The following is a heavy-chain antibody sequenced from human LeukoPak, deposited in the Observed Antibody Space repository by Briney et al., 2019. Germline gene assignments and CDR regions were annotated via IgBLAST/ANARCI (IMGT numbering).Heavy chain of an antibody. CDR3: AGTVWRIDAFDI. CDR2: ISSSGSTI. D-gene: IGHD4-17*01. V-gene: IGHV3-48*03. CDR1: GFTFSSYE. J-gene: IGHJ3*02. Sequence: GGSLRLSCAASGFTFSSYEMNWVRQAPGKGLEWVSYISSSGSTIYYADSVKGRFTISRDNAKNSLYLQMNSLRAEDTAVYYCAGTVWRIDAFDIWGQGTMVTVSS.